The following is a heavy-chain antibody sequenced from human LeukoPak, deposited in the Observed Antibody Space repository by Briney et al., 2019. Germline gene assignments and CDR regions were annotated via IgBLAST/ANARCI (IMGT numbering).Heavy chain of an antibody. CDR3: ARGDYYDSSGYSDY. Sequence: PGGSLRLSCAASGFTFSSYGMHWVRQAPGKGLEWVSSISSSSSYIYYADSVKGRFTISRDNAKNSLYLQMNSLRAEDTAVYYCARGDYYDSSGYSDYWGQGTLVTVSS. V-gene: IGHV3-21*01. CDR2: ISSSSSYI. D-gene: IGHD3-22*01. J-gene: IGHJ4*02. CDR1: GFTFSSYG.